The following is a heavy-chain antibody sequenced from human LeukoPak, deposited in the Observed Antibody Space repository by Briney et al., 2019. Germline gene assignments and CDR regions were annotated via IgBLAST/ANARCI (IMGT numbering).Heavy chain of an antibody. CDR1: GYTFTIYG. Sequence: ASVKVSCKTSGYTFTIYGISWVRQAPGQGLEWVGWISAYNGNTDYAQNLRGRVTMTTDTSTSTAYMELRSLRSDDTAVYSCARDSVDGSGTYYSDSPDYWGQGTLVTVSS. D-gene: IGHD3-10*01. J-gene: IGHJ4*02. V-gene: IGHV1-18*01. CDR3: ARDSVDGSGTYYSDSPDY. CDR2: ISAYNGNT.